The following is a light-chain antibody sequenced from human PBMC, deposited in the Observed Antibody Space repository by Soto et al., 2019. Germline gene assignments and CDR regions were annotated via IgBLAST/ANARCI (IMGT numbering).Light chain of an antibody. CDR2: DAS. V-gene: IGKV3-20*01. Sequence: EIVLTQSPGTLSLSPGERATLSCRASQSIGLAIAWYQHKPGQAPRLLIFDASQRATGIPARFRGSASGADFTLSIARLEPEDFAMYYCQQYGSTPLTFGGGTKVDIK. CDR3: QQYGSTPLT. J-gene: IGKJ4*01. CDR1: QSIGLA.